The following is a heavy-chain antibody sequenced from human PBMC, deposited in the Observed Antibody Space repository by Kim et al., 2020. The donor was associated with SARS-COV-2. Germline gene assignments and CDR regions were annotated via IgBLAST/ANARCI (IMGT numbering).Heavy chain of an antibody. CDR1: GYTFTSYG. V-gene: IGHV1-18*01. D-gene: IGHD3-22*01. CDR3: ARDHIHTYYYDSTLLGY. Sequence: ASVKVSCKASGYTFTSYGISWVRQAPGQGLEWMGWISAYNGNTNYAQKLQGRVTMTTDTSTSTAYMELRSLRSDDTAVYYCARDHIHTYYYDSTLLGYWGQGTLVTVSS. J-gene: IGHJ4*02. CDR2: ISAYNGNT.